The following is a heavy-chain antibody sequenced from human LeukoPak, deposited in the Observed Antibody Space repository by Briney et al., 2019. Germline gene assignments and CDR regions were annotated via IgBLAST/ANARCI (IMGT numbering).Heavy chain of an antibody. V-gene: IGHV3-33*01. D-gene: IGHD5-12*01. CDR1: GFTFSNYG. J-gene: IGHJ4*02. CDR3: ARSLDGYSGYENYFDY. CDR2: IWYDGSNK. Sequence: GRSLRLSCAASGFTFSNYGMHWVRQAPGKGLEWVAVIWYDGSNKYYADSVKGRFTISRDNSKNTLYLQMNSLRAEDTAVYYCARSLDGYSGYENYFDYWGQGTLVTVSS.